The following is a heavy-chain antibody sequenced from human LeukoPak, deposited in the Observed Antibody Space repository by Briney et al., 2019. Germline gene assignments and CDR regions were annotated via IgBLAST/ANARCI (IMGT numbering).Heavy chain of an antibody. J-gene: IGHJ4*02. V-gene: IGHV3-21*01. D-gene: IGHD6-19*01. CDR2: ISSSSSYI. CDR3: ATFPPVAGTNY. CDR1: GFTFSSYS. Sequence: PGGSLRLSCAASGFTFSSYSMNWARQAPGKGLEGVSSISSSSSYIYYADSVKGRFTISRDDAKNSLYLQMNSLRAEDTAVYYCATFPPVAGTNYWGRGTLVTVSS.